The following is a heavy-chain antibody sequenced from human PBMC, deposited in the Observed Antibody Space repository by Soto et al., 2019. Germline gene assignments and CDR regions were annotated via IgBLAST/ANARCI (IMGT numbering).Heavy chain of an antibody. CDR2: INPNSGGT. D-gene: IGHD2-21*01. J-gene: IGHJ6*01. Sequence: ASVKVSCKASGYNFTGYYIHWVRQAPGQGLEWMGWINPNSGGTNYAQKFQGRVTMTRDTSISTAYMELSRLRSDDKAVYYCARVGASCGPPYYNYYGMEVWAHGPTVXV. CDR1: GYNFTGYY. CDR3: ARVGASCGPPYYNYYGMEV. V-gene: IGHV1-2*02.